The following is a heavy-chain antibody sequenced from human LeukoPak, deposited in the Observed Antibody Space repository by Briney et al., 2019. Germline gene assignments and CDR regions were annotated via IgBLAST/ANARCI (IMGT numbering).Heavy chain of an antibody. CDR1: GDFITASY. D-gene: IGHD1-26*01. Sequence: SETLSLTCTVSGDFITASYWSWIRQPPGKGLEWIGYVYYSGSTNYNPSLKSRVTISVDTSKNQFSLKLSSVTAADTAVYYCATWGATDAFDIWGQGTMVTVSS. V-gene: IGHV4-59*01. CDR3: ATWGATDAFDI. J-gene: IGHJ3*02. CDR2: VYYSGST.